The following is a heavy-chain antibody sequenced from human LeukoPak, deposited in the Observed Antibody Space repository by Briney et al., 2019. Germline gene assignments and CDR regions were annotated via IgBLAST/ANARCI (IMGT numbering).Heavy chain of an antibody. CDR3: ARPHFRWQLEDAFDI. CDR2: ISYDGSNK. V-gene: IGHV3-30*04. D-gene: IGHD2-15*01. J-gene: IGHJ3*02. Sequence: SGGSLRLSCAASGFTFSSYAMHWVRQAPGKGLEWVAVISYDGSNKYYADSVKGRFTISRDNSKNTLYLQMNSLRAEDTAVYYCARPHFRWQLEDAFDIWGQGTMVTVSS. CDR1: GFTFSSYA.